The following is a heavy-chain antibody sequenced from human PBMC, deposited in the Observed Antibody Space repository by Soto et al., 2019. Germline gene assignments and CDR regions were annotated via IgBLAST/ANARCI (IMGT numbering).Heavy chain of an antibody. CDR2: ISSSSSYI. CDR3: AREGDDPGVVVVAATPSSYYYYGMDV. CDR1: GFTFSSYS. J-gene: IGHJ6*02. D-gene: IGHD2-15*01. Sequence: GGSLRLSCAASGFTFSSYSMNWVRQAPGKGLEWVSSISSSSSYIYYADSVKGRFTISRDNAKNSLYLQMNSLRAEDTAVYYCAREGDDPGVVVVAATPSSYYYYGMDVWGQGTTVTVSS. V-gene: IGHV3-21*01.